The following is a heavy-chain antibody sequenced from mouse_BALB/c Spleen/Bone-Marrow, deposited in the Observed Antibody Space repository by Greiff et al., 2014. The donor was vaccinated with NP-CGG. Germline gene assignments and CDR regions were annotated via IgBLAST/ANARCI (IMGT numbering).Heavy chain of an antibody. J-gene: IGHJ4*01. V-gene: IGHV7-3*02. CDR1: GFTSIDYY. D-gene: IGHD2-1*01. CDR3: ARETGYAYGNFAMDY. Sequence: EVQVVESGGGLVQPGGSLRLSCEASGFTSIDYYMTWVRQPPGKALEWLGFIRNRANGYTTEYSASVKGRFTISRDISQSIVYLQMNTLRAEDSATYYCARETGYAYGNFAMDYWGQGTSVTVSS. CDR2: IRNRANGYTT.